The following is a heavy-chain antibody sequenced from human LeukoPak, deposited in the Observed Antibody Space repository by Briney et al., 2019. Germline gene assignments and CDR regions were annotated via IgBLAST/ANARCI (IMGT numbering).Heavy chain of an antibody. V-gene: IGHV3-21*01. CDR3: ARDETYYYGSGSYSYYFDY. D-gene: IGHD3-10*01. Sequence: GGSLRLSCAASGFTFNTYTMNWVRQAPGKGLEWVSSITASSTAIYSADSVKGRFTISRDNAKNSLYLQMNSLRAEDTAVYYCARDETYYYGSGSYSYYFDYWGQGTLVTVSS. CDR2: ITASSTAI. CDR1: GFTFNTYT. J-gene: IGHJ4*02.